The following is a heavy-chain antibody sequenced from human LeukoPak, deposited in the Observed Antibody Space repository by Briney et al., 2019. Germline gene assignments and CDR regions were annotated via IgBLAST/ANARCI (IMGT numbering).Heavy chain of an antibody. Sequence: PGGSLRLSCAASGFTFSSYAMGWVRQAPGKGLEWVSAISGSGGSTYYADSVKGRFTISRDNSKNTLYLQMNSLRAEDTAVYYCAKDLRGSEYLYYFDYWGQGTLVTVSS. J-gene: IGHJ4*02. CDR3: AKDLRGSEYLYYFDY. D-gene: IGHD3-10*01. CDR2: ISGSGGST. CDR1: GFTFSSYA. V-gene: IGHV3-23*01.